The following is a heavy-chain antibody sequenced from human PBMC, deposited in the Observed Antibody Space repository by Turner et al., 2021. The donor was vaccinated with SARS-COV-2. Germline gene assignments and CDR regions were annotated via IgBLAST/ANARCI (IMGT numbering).Heavy chain of an antibody. Sequence: EVQLVVSGGGLVQPGGSLRLSCSASGITVSSNYMSWVRQAPGKGLEGVSVIYSGGSTFYADSVKGRFTISRDNSKNTLYLQINSLRSEDTAVYYCARDLVSYGMDVWGQGTTVTVSS. CDR2: IYSGGST. V-gene: IGHV3-66*01. CDR3: ARDLVSYGMDV. D-gene: IGHD3-16*01. CDR1: GITVSSNY. J-gene: IGHJ6*02.